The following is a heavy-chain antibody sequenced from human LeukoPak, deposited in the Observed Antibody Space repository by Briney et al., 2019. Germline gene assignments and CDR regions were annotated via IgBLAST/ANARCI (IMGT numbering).Heavy chain of an antibody. D-gene: IGHD3-22*01. CDR2: IRQDGSVK. J-gene: IGHJ4*02. CDR3: AKVGYYDSSGYPDY. CDR1: GFTFSTYW. Sequence: GGSLRLSCAASGFTFSTYWMSWVRQAPGKGLEWVANIRQDGSVKYYVDSVKGRFTISRDNAKNSLYLQMNSLRAEDTAVYYCAKVGYYDSSGYPDYWGQGTLVTVSS. V-gene: IGHV3-7*01.